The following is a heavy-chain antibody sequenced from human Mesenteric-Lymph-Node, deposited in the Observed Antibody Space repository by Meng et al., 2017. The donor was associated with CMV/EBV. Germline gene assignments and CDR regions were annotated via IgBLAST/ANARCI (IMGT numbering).Heavy chain of an antibody. J-gene: IGHJ6*02. Sequence: GESLKISCAASGFTFSSYAMSWVRQAPGKGLEWVSGVSGSGGSTQYADSVKGRFTISRDNSKNTLYLQMNSLRAEDTAVYYCAKDHGPGDSYKYGMDVWGQGTTVTVSS. D-gene: IGHD4-17*01. CDR3: AKDHGPGDSYKYGMDV. CDR1: GFTFSSYA. V-gene: IGHV3-23*01. CDR2: VSGSGGST.